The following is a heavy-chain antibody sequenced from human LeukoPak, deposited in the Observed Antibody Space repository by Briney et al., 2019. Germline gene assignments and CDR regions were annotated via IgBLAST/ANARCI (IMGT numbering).Heavy chain of an antibody. Sequence: PGGTLRLSCAVSGFTPSIFWMSCVRHAPGKGLEWVANIKQDGSEKYYVDSVKGRFTISRDNAKNTLYLQMHSLRAEDTAVYYCARALGDMAVAVSLDAFDIWGQGTMVTVSS. D-gene: IGHD6-19*01. CDR3: ARALGDMAVAVSLDAFDI. V-gene: IGHV3-7*01. CDR1: GFTPSIFW. J-gene: IGHJ3*02. CDR2: IKQDGSEK.